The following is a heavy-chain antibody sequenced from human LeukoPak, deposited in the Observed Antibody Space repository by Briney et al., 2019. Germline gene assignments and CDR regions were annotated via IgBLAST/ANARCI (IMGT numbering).Heavy chain of an antibody. CDR3: ARTNDGGSYLSDY. V-gene: IGHV1-69*01. CDR1: GGTFSSYA. J-gene: IGHJ4*02. Sequence: GASVKVSCKASGGTFSSYAISWVRQAPGQGLEWMGGIIPIFGTANYAQKFQGRVTITADESTSTAYMELSSLRSEDTAVYYCARTNDGGSYLSDYWGQGTLVTVSS. D-gene: IGHD1-26*01. CDR2: IIPIFGTA.